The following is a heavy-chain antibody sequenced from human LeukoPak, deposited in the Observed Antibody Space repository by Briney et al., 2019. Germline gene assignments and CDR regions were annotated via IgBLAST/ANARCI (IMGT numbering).Heavy chain of an antibody. D-gene: IGHD6-19*01. Sequence: GASVKVSCKASGGTFSSYAIGWVRQAPGQGLEWMGGIIPIFGTANYAQKFQGRVTITADESTSTAYMELSSLRSEDTAVYYCARGPYSSGRYNWFDPWGQGTLVTVSS. V-gene: IGHV1-69*13. J-gene: IGHJ5*02. CDR1: GGTFSSYA. CDR2: IIPIFGTA. CDR3: ARGPYSSGRYNWFDP.